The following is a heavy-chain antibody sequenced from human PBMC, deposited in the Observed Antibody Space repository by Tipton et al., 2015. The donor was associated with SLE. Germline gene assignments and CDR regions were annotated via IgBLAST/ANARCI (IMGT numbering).Heavy chain of an antibody. V-gene: IGHV4-34*01. CDR1: GGSFSDYY. D-gene: IGHD6-13*01. CDR3: ARGLRIAAAGTPYYYYYYYMDV. J-gene: IGHJ6*03. CDR2: INHSGST. Sequence: TLFLTCAVYGGSFSDYYWSWIRQPPGKGLEWIGEINHSGSTNYNPSLKSRVIISVDTSKNQFSLKLSSVTAADTAVYYCARGLRIAAAGTPYYYYYYYMDVWGEGTTVTVSS.